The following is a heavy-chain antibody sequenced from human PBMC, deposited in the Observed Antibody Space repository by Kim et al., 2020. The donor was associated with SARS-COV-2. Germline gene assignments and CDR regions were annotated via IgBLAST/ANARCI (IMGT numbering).Heavy chain of an antibody. CDR3: ARAAGATTVDY. Sequence: TTYTPSLESRITISVDTSKNHFSLKRSSVTAADTAVYYCARAAGATTVDYWGQGTLVTVSS. D-gene: IGHD1-26*01. V-gene: IGHV4-61*03. J-gene: IGHJ4*02. CDR2: T.